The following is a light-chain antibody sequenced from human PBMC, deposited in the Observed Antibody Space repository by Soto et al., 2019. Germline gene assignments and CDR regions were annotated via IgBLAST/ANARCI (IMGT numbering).Light chain of an antibody. V-gene: IGLV2-14*01. CDR3: SSYTSSRTLLYV. CDR2: EVS. J-gene: IGLJ7*01. Sequence: QSALTQPASVSGSPGQSVTISCTGTSSDVGGYQYVTWYQQHPGKAPKLIIYEVSNRPSGVSNRFSGSKSGNTASLTISGLQAEDEADYYCSSYTSSRTLLYVFGTGTQLTVL. CDR1: SSDVGGYQY.